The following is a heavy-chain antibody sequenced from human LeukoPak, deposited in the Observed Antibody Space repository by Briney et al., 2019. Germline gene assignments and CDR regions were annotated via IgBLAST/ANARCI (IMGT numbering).Heavy chain of an antibody. CDR3: ARDGPIVVVPAAPLYP. CDR2: IIPILGLA. Sequence: ASVKVSCKASGGTFSSYAISWVRQAPGQGLEWMGRIIPILGLANYAQKFQGRVTITADKSTSTAYMELSSLRSEDTAVYYCARDGPIVVVPAAPLYPWGQGTLVTVSS. J-gene: IGHJ5*02. D-gene: IGHD2-2*01. CDR1: GGTFSSYA. V-gene: IGHV1-69*04.